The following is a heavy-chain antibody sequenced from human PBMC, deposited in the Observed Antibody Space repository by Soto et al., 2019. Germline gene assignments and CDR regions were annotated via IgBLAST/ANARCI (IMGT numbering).Heavy chain of an antibody. D-gene: IGHD3-10*01. V-gene: IGHV3-48*03. CDR2: ISSSGSTI. J-gene: IGHJ4*02. CDR3: ASWGGGDYFDY. Sequence: PGGSLRLSCAASGFTFSSYEMNWVRLAPGKGLEWVSYISSSGSTIYYTDSVKGRFTISRDNAKNSLYLQMNSLRAEDTAVYYCASWGGGDYFDYWGQGTLVTVSS. CDR1: GFTFSSYE.